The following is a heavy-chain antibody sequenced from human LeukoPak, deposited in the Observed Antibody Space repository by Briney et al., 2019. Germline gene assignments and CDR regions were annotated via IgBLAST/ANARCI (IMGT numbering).Heavy chain of an antibody. V-gene: IGHV3-48*01. J-gene: IGHJ4*02. CDR1: GFTFRSYG. CDR3: ALQSGGYIY. Sequence: GGSLRLSCAVSGFTFRSYGMNWVRQAPGKGLEWVSYISTGSTTISYADSVKGRFAISRDNSKNTLYLQMNSLRAEDTAVYYCALQSGGYIYWGQGTLVTVSS. CDR2: ISTGSTTI. D-gene: IGHD3-10*01.